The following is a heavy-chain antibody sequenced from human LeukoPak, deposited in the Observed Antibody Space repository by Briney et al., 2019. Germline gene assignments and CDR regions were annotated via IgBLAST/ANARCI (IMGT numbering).Heavy chain of an antibody. J-gene: IGHJ4*02. CDR3: ARHKPTGSYPLEL. CDR2: VYYSGRT. Sequence: SETLSLTCTVSGGSISGYYWSWLRQRPGKGLEWIGHVYYSGRTTYNPSLRSRLTISADTSTSQLSLKLSSVTAADTAVYYCARHKPTGSYPLELWGQGTLVTVSS. V-gene: IGHV4-59*08. CDR1: GGSISGYY. D-gene: IGHD3-10*01.